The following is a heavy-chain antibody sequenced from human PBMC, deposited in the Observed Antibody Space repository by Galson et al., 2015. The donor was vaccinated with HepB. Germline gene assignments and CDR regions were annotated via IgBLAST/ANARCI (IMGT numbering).Heavy chain of an antibody. V-gene: IGHV3-20*04. CDR2: INWNGVST. CDR3: ARGGGGDWSDWFDP. Sequence: SLRLSCAASGFTFDDYAMNWVRQIPGKGLEWVSGINWNGVSTDYADSVKGRFTISRDNAKNSLYLQMNSLRAEDTALYYCARGGGGDWSDWFDPWGQGTLVTVSS. CDR1: GFTFDDYA. J-gene: IGHJ5*02. D-gene: IGHD2-21*02.